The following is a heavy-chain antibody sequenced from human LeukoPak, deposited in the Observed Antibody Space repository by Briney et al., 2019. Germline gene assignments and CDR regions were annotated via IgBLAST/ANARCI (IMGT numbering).Heavy chain of an antibody. CDR3: ARWGGVGLDV. Sequence: ASVKVSCKVSGYTFTNYYMHWVRQAPGQGLEWMGIINPSGGSTSYAQKFQGRVIMTRDTSTSTVYMDLSSLRSEDTAVYYCARWGGVGLDVWGQGTTLIVSS. CDR2: INPSGGST. V-gene: IGHV1-46*01. J-gene: IGHJ6*02. D-gene: IGHD2-8*01. CDR1: GYTFTNYY.